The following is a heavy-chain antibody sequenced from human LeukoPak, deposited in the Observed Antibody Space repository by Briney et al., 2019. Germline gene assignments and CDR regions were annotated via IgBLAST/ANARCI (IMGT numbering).Heavy chain of an antibody. D-gene: IGHD6-6*01. J-gene: IGHJ4*02. CDR2: ISAYNGNT. V-gene: IGHV1-18*01. Sequence: GASVKVSCKASGYTFTSYGISWVRQAPGQGLEWMGWISAYNGNTNYAQKLQGRVTMTRDTSISTAYMELSRLRSDDTAVYYCASRPADSSSSVDYWGQGTLVTVSS. CDR3: ASRPADSSSSVDY. CDR1: GYTFTSYG.